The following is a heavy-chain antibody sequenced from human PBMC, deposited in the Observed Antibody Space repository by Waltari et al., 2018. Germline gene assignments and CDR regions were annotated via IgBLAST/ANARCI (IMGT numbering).Heavy chain of an antibody. CDR1: GFTFNTFW. J-gene: IGHJ4*02. Sequence: EVQLMESGGDLVQPGGSLRLSCVVSGFTFNTFWMNWVRQAPGKGLVWVSRINKEGTATTYADSVKCLFTISRDNAKNTLYLQMNSLRVKDTAVYYCGGGGLDGAAYWGQGTLVNVSS. CDR3: GGGGLDGAAY. D-gene: IGHD3-16*01. V-gene: IGHV3-74*01. CDR2: INKEGTAT.